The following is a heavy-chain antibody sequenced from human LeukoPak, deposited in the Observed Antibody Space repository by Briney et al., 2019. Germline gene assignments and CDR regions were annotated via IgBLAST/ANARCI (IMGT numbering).Heavy chain of an antibody. J-gene: IGHJ5*02. V-gene: IGHV4-59*01. CDR1: GGSISSYY. Sequence: PSETLSLTCTVSGGSISSYYWSWIRQPPGKGLEWIGYIYYSGSTNYNPSLKSRVTISVDTSKNQFSLKLSSVTAADTAVYYCARVGGIVVVPAQLPLRYNWFDHWGQGTLVTVSS. CDR2: IYYSGST. D-gene: IGHD2-2*01. CDR3: ARVGGIVVVPAQLPLRYNWFDH.